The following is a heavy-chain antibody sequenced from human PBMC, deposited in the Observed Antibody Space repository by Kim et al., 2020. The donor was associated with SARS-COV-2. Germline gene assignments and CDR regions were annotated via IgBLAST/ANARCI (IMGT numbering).Heavy chain of an antibody. J-gene: IGHJ4*02. D-gene: IGHD3-22*01. V-gene: IGHV4-34*01. CDR2: INHSGST. CDR3: ASHYDSSGYYYGDY. Sequence: SETLSLTCAVYGGSFSGYYWSWIRQPPGKGREWIGEINHSGSTNYNPSLKSRVTISVDTSKNQFSLKLSSVTAADTAVYYCASHYDSSGYYYGDYWGQGTLVTVSS. CDR1: GGSFSGYY.